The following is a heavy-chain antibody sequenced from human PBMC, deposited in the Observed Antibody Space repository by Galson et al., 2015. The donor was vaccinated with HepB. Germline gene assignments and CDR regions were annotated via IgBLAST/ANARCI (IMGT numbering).Heavy chain of an antibody. CDR3: AKDRGNGYKNFQD. CDR2: VSISSTAT. D-gene: IGHD5-18*01. Sequence: SLRLSCAASGFTFNDYAMTWVRQAPGKGLEWVSAVSISSTATHYADSVKGRFTISRDSFKNTVYLQMISLRVEDTAVYYCAKDRGNGYKNFQDWGQGTLGTVSS. J-gene: IGHJ1*01. CDR1: GFTFNDYA. V-gene: IGHV3-23*01.